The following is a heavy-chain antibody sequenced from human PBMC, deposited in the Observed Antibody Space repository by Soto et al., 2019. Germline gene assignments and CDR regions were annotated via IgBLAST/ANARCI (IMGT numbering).Heavy chain of an antibody. CDR3: ARQMELRRGNFDY. CDR2: ISYDGSNK. D-gene: IGHD1-7*01. J-gene: IGHJ4*02. Sequence: GGSLRLSCAASGFTFSSYAMHWVRQAPGKGLEWVAVISYDGSNKYYADSVKGRFTISRDNSKNTLYLQMNSLRAEDTAVYYCARQMELRRGNFDYWGQGTLVTVSS. CDR1: GFTFSSYA. V-gene: IGHV3-30-3*01.